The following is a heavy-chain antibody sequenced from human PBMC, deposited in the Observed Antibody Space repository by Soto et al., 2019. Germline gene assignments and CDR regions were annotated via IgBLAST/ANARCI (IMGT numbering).Heavy chain of an antibody. CDR1: GFSFNSYA. J-gene: IGHJ3*02. V-gene: IGHV3-23*01. CDR2: IVGSGGRM. CDR3: VKSPGMYDLVIPSPPDAFHI. Sequence: GSLRLSCAASGFSFNSYAMSWVRQAPGKGLEWVSGIVGSGGRMYYADSVKGRFTISRDNSENKLFLQMNSLRADDTALYYCVKSPGMYDLVIPSPPDAFHIWGQGTMVTVSS. D-gene: IGHD3-9*01.